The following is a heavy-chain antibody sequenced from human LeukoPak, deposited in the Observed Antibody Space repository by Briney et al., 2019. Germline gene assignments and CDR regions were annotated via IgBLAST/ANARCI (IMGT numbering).Heavy chain of an antibody. V-gene: IGHV1-3*03. CDR3: ARGRIGDFWSGYSKYYFDY. Sequence: ASVKVSCKASGYTFTSYVMHWVRQAPGQRLEWMGWISAGNGKTKYSQEFQGRVTITRDTSASTASMDLRSLRSEDMAVYYCARGRIGDFWSGYSKYYFDYWGQGTLVTVSS. CDR1: GYTFTSYV. J-gene: IGHJ4*02. CDR2: ISAGNGKT. D-gene: IGHD3-3*01.